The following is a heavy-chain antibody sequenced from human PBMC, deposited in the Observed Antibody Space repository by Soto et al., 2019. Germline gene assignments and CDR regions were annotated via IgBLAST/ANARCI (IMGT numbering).Heavy chain of an antibody. CDR3: TRDIVGRGGY. CDR2: TNEDGSII. V-gene: IGHV3-74*01. Sequence: GGSLRLSCAASGFTFSSYWMHWVRQAPGKGLVWVSRTNEDGSIINYADSVKGRFTISRDNAKNTLYLEMNSLRVEDTAVYYCTRDIVGRGGYWGPGTLVTVSS. D-gene: IGHD1-26*01. J-gene: IGHJ4*02. CDR1: GFTFSSYW.